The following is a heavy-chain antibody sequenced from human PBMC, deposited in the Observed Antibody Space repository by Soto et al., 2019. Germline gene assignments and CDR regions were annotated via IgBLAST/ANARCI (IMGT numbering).Heavy chain of an antibody. D-gene: IGHD3-3*01. J-gene: IGHJ6*02. V-gene: IGHV4-34*01. CDR1: GGSFSGYY. CDR2: INHSGST. CDR3: ARALGYDFWSRYSYYYYYGMDV. Sequence: ASETLSLTCAVYGGSFSGYYWSWIRQPPGKGLEWIGEINHSGSTNYNPSLKSRVTISVDTSKNQFSLKLSSVTAADTAVYYCARALGYDFWSRYSYYYYYGMDVWGQGTTVTVSS.